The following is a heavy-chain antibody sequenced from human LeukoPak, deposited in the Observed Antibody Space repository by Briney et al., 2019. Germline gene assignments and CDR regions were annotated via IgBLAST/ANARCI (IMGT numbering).Heavy chain of an antibody. CDR2: IYYSGST. CDR3: ARDPIYDYVWGSYHHLDAFDI. J-gene: IGHJ3*02. V-gene: IGHV4-31*03. Sequence: PSETLSLTCTVSGGSISSGGYYWSWIRQHPGKGLEWIGYIYYSGSTYYNPSLKSRVTISVDTSKNQFSLKLSSVTATDTAVYYCARDPIYDYVWGSYHHLDAFDIWGQGTMVTVSS. D-gene: IGHD3-16*02. CDR1: GGSISSGGYY.